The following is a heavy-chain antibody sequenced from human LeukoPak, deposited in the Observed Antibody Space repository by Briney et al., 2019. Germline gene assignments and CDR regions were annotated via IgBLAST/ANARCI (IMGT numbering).Heavy chain of an antibody. CDR1: GYTFTSYA. D-gene: IGHD6-13*01. J-gene: IGHJ4*02. CDR2: INAGNGNT. V-gene: IGHV1-3*01. CDR3: ARDIVPYDQQQLVPHY. Sequence: ASVKVSCKASGYTFTSYAMHWVRQAPGQRLEWMGWINAGNGNTKYSQKFQGRVTITRDTSASTAYMELSSLRSEDTAVYYCARDIVPYDQQQLVPHYWGQGTLVTVSS.